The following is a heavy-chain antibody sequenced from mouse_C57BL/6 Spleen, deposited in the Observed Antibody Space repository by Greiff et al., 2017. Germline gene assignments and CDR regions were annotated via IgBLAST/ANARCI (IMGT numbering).Heavy chain of an antibody. CDR2: ISGGGGNT. D-gene: IGHD1-1*01. Sequence: EVQLVESGGGLVKPGGSLKLSCAASGFTFSSYTMSWVRQTPEKRLEWVATISGGGGNTYYPDSVKGRFTISRDNAKNTLYLQMSSLRSEDTALYYCARPFTTVVEGFAYWGQGTLVTVSA. CDR1: GFTFSSYT. CDR3: ARPFTTVVEGFAY. V-gene: IGHV5-9*01. J-gene: IGHJ3*01.